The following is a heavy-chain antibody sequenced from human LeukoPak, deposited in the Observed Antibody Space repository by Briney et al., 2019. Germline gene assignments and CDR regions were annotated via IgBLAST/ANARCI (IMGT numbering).Heavy chain of an antibody. V-gene: IGHV1-2*02. CDR1: GYTFTGYY. CDR3: ARDHGYCSSTSCYAGDYYYMDV. CDR2: INPNSGGT. Sequence: GASVKVSCKASGYTFTGYYMHWVRQAPGQGLEWMGWINPNSGGTNYAQKFQGRVTMTRDTSISTAYMELSRLRSDDTAVYYCARDHGYCSSTSCYAGDYYYMDVWGKGTTVTVSS. D-gene: IGHD2-2*01. J-gene: IGHJ6*03.